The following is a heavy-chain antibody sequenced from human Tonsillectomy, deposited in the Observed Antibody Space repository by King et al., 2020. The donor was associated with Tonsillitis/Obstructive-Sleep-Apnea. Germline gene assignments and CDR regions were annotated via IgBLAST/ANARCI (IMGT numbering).Heavy chain of an antibody. D-gene: IGHD2-2*01. Sequence: VQLVESGGGLVKPGGSLRLSCAASGFTFSNAWMNWVRQAPGKGLEWVGRIKSKTDGGTTDYAAPVKGRFTISRDDSKNTLYLQMNSLKTEDTAVYYCTTNGQYCSSTSCYHFDYGGQGTLVTVSS. CDR1: GFTFSNAW. CDR3: TTNGQYCSSTSCYHFDY. J-gene: IGHJ4*02. V-gene: IGHV3-15*07. CDR2: IKSKTDGGTT.